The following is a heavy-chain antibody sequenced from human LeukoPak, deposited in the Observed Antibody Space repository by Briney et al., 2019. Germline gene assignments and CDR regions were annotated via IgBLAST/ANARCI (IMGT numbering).Heavy chain of an antibody. J-gene: IGHJ4*02. CDR2: IRGSGGST. Sequence: GGSLRLSCAASGFTLSSYAMSWVRRAPGKGLEWVSVIRGSGGSTYYADSVKGRFTISRDNSKNTLYVQMNSLRVEDTAVYYCAKGPQVGSGYHPDYWGQGTLVTVSS. CDR3: AKGPQVGSGYHPDY. D-gene: IGHD3-22*01. CDR1: GFTLSSYA. V-gene: IGHV3-23*01.